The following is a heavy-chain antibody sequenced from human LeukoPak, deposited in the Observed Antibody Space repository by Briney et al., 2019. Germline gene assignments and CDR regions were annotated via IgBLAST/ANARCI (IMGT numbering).Heavy chain of an antibody. CDR3: ARVPMRGDLTGLDY. Sequence: ASVKVSCKASGYTFTSYAMNWVRQAPGQGLEWMGGIIPIFGTANYAQKFQGRVTITTDESTSTAYMELSSLRSEDTAVYYCARVPMRGDLTGLDYWGQGTLVTVSS. CDR2: IIPIFGTA. J-gene: IGHJ4*02. CDR1: GYTFTSYA. V-gene: IGHV1-69*05. D-gene: IGHD7-27*01.